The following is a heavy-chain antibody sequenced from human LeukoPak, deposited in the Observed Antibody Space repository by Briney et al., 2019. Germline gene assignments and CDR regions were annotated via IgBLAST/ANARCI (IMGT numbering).Heavy chain of an antibody. Sequence: GGSLRLSCAASGFSFSSYGMHWVRQAPGKGLEWVAVIWYDGSNKYYADSVKGRFTISRDNSKNTLYLQTNSLRADDTAVYYCARDPSSMTTVTSDFDYWGQGTLVTVSS. J-gene: IGHJ4*02. CDR1: GFSFSSYG. D-gene: IGHD4-17*01. CDR2: IWYDGSNK. V-gene: IGHV3-33*01. CDR3: ARDPSSMTTVTSDFDY.